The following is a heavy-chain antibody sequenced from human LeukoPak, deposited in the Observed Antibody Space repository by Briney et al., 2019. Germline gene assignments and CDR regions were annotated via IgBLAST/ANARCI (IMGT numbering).Heavy chain of an antibody. CDR3: ARVSGFGELHSGYYYYYMDV. CDR1: GGSFSGYY. J-gene: IGHJ6*03. CDR2: INHSGST. D-gene: IGHD3-10*01. Sequence: SSETLSLTCAVYGGSFSGYYWSWIRQPPGKGLEWIGEINHSGSTNYNPSLKSRVTISVDTSKNQFSLKLSSVTAADTAVYYCARVSGFGELHSGYYYYYMDVWGKGTTVTISS. V-gene: IGHV4-34*01.